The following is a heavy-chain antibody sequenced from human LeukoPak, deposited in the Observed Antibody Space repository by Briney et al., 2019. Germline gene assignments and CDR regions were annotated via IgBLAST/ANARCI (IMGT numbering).Heavy chain of an antibody. CDR2: ISWNSGSI. V-gene: IGHV3-9*01. CDR1: GITVSYNF. J-gene: IGHJ4*02. D-gene: IGHD6-19*01. CDR3: AKDNRRHYTSGPNPDSLH. Sequence: GGSLRLSCAASGITVSYNFMSWVRQAPGKGLEWVSGISWNSGSIDYADSVKGRFTISRDNAKNSLYLQMNSLRVEDTAFYYCAKDNRRHYTSGPNPDSLHWGQGALVTVSS.